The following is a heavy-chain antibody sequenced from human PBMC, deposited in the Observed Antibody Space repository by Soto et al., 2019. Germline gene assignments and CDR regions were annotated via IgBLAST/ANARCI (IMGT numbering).Heavy chain of an antibody. CDR1: GGSISSSSYY. J-gene: IGHJ4*02. CDR2: IYYSGST. D-gene: IGHD4-4*01. CDR3: AKTFYIGYDDSTRYYFDY. V-gene: IGHV4-39*01. Sequence: SETLSLTCSVSGGSISSSSYYWGWIRQPPGKGLEWIGSIYYSGSTYYNPSLKSRVTISVDSSKNQFSLKLSSVTAADTAVYYCAKTFYIGYDDSTRYYFDYWGQGTLDTVSS.